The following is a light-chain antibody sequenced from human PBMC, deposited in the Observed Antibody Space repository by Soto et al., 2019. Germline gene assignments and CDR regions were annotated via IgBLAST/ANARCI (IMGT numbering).Light chain of an antibody. CDR3: GTWDSSLSAFV. J-gene: IGLJ1*01. Sequence: QSLLPQPPSLSAAPGHKVTISSSGSSSNIGNNYVSWYHQLPVTGPXLLXYXXXXXPXVIPVRFSGSASGTSATVGVTGLQTGDEADYYCGTWDSSLSAFVFGTGTKVTVL. V-gene: IGLV1-51*01. CDR1: SSNIGNNY. CDR2: XXX.